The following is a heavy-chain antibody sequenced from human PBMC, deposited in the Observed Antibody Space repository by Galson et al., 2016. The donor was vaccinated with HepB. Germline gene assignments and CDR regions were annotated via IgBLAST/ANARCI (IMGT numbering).Heavy chain of an antibody. CDR1: GFTFGDYA. CDR3: ATDGPIIGPGSTDFFYYCMHV. V-gene: IGHV3-30*03. J-gene: IGHJ6*02. Sequence: SLRLSCAVSGFTFGDYAMHWVRRTPGKGLEWVAVISYDGSNRNYADSVKGRFIISRDNSENTLFLQMNGLTAEDTAVYFCATDGPIIGPGSTDFFYYCMHVWGQGTTVTV. CDR2: ISYDGSNR. D-gene: IGHD2/OR15-2a*01.